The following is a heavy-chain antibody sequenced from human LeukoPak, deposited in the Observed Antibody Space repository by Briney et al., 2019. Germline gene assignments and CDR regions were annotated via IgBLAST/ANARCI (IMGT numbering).Heavy chain of an antibody. J-gene: IGHJ4*02. CDR3: ARGDYRSMVRGVIDYYFDY. D-gene: IGHD3-10*01. CDR1: GGSFSGYY. V-gene: IGHV4-34*01. Sequence: SETLSLTCAVYGGSFSGYYWSWIRQPPGKGLEWIGEINHSGSTNYNPSLKSRVTISVDTSKNQFSLKLSSVTAADTAVYYCARGDYRSMVRGVIDYYFDYWGQGTLVTASS. CDR2: INHSGST.